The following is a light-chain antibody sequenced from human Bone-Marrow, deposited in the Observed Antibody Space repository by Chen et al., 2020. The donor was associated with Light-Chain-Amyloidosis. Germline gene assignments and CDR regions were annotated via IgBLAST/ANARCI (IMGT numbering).Light chain of an antibody. CDR3: HQYEYYKWT. Sequence: PLTQSPSNLSASLGDTVTITCRASRNIGTWLAWFQQKPGEAPNLLIYRATILGDGVPSRFRGSVSGTEFTLTISSLQPGDFATYYCHQYEYYKWTFGQGTTV. CDR2: RAT. CDR1: RNIGTW. V-gene: IGKV1-5*03. J-gene: IGKJ1*01.